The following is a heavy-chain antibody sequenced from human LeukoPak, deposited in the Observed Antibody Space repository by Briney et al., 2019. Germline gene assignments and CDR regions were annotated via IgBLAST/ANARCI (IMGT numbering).Heavy chain of an antibody. CDR2: IYYSGST. Sequence: SETLSLTCTVSGGPISSYYWSWIRQPPGKGLEWIGYIYYSGSTNYNPSLKSRVTISVDTSKNQFSLKLSSVTAADTAVYYCARYDYWGQGTLVTVSS. V-gene: IGHV4-59*01. CDR1: GGPISSYY. J-gene: IGHJ4*02. CDR3: ARYDY.